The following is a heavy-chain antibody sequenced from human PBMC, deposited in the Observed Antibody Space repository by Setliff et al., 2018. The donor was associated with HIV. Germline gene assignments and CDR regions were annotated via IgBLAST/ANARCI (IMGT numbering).Heavy chain of an antibody. CDR3: ARGKVVRGVIPSYYFDY. J-gene: IGHJ4*02. D-gene: IGHD3-10*01. CDR2: INPSGGST. CDR1: GYTFTSYY. V-gene: IGHV1-46*01. Sequence: ASVKVSCQASGYTFTSYYMHWVRQAPGQGLEWMGIINPSGGSTSYAQKFQGRVTMTRDTSTSTVDMELSSLRSEDTAVYYCARGKVVRGVIPSYYFDYWGQGTLVTVSS.